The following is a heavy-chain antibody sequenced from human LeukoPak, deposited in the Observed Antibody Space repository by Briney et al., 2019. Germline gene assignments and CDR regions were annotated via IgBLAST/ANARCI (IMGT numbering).Heavy chain of an antibody. J-gene: IGHJ6*03. CDR1: GFTISSCW. D-gene: IGHD3-10*01. V-gene: IGHV3-7*01. Sequence: GRSLSLTCTASGFTISSCWKCWVWLALGYGQELVANIKQYGSEKYYVDSVKGRFTISRDNAKNSLYLQMNSLRAEDTAVYYCARASHYYGSGLKVRYYMDVWGKGTTVTVSS. CDR3: ARASHYYGSGLKVRYYMDV. CDR2: IKQYGSEK.